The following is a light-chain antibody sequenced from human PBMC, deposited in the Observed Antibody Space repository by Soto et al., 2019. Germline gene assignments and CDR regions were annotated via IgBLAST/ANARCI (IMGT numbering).Light chain of an antibody. CDR2: GAS. V-gene: IGKV3-20*01. J-gene: IGKJ5*01. Sequence: EIVLTQSPGTLSLSPGERATLSCRASQSVSSSYLAWYQQKPGQAPRLLIYGASSRATGIPDRFSGSGSGADFTLTLSRLEPEDFAVYYCQQYGSSPFTFGQGTRLENK. CDR1: QSVSSSY. CDR3: QQYGSSPFT.